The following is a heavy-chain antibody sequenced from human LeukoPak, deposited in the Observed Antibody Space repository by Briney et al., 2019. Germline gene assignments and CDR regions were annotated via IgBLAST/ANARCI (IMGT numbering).Heavy chain of an antibody. CDR2: INHSGST. V-gene: IGHV4-34*01. J-gene: IGHJ4*02. CDR3: ARERGLSNYYDSSGYEY. Sequence: PSETLSLTCADYGGSFSGYYWSWIRQPPGKGLEWIGEINHSGSTNYNPSLKGRVTISVDTSKNQFSLKLSSVTAADTAVYYCARERGLSNYYDSSGYEYWGQGTLVTVSS. CDR1: GGSFSGYY. D-gene: IGHD3-22*01.